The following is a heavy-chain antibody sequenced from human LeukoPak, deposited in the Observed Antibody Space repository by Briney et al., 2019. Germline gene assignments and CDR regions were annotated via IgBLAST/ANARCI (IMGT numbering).Heavy chain of an antibody. Sequence: GGSLRLSCAASGFTFSDHAMSWVRQAPAKGLEWVSSINGNGGGSYYIDSVKGRFTVSRDKAKTSLYLQMNSLRAEDTAVYYCARDIGIAAAGTFDYWGQGTLVTVSS. J-gene: IGHJ4*02. CDR1: GFTFSDHA. V-gene: IGHV3-23*01. CDR2: INGNGGGS. D-gene: IGHD6-13*01. CDR3: ARDIGIAAAGTFDY.